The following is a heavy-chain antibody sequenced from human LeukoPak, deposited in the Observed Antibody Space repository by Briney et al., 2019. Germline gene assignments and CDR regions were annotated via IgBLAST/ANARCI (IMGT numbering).Heavy chain of an antibody. CDR2: IKEDGTEK. J-gene: IGHJ4*02. D-gene: IGHD6-13*01. CDR3: ARDHGSSDWYYFDY. Sequence: GGSLRLSCVGSEFTFNRHSMSWVRQAPGRGLEWVAKIKEDGTEKYYVDSVKGRFTISRDNAKNTLFLQMNSLRAEDTAVYYCARDHGSSDWYYFDYWGQGTLVTVSS. V-gene: IGHV3-7*01. CDR1: EFTFNRHS.